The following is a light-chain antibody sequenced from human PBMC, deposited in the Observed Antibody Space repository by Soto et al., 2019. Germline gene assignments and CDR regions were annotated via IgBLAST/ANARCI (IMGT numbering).Light chain of an antibody. V-gene: IGKV1-33*01. CDR1: QDISNY. CDR3: QQYDHLPLT. Sequence: DIQMTQSPSSLTAAVGDRVTITCQASQDISNYLNWYQQKPGKAPKLLIYDASNLETGVPSRFSGSGSGTDFTFTISSLQPGDIATYYCQQYDHLPLTFGGGTKVEIK. J-gene: IGKJ4*01. CDR2: DAS.